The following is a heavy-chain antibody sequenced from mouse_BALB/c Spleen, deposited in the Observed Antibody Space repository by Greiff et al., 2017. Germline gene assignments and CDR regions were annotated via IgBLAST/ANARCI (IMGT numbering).Heavy chain of an antibody. CDR3: ARDRYDDYFDD. V-gene: IGHV3-6*02. CDR1: GYSITSGYY. CDR2: ISYDGSN. Sequence: EVKLMESGPGLVKPSQSLSLTCSVTGYSITSGYYWNWIRQFPGTQLEWLGYISYDGSNNYNPSLKNRISITRDTSKNQFFLKLNSVTTEDTATYYCARDRYDDYFDDWGQGTTLTVSS. J-gene: IGHJ2*01. D-gene: IGHD2-14*01.